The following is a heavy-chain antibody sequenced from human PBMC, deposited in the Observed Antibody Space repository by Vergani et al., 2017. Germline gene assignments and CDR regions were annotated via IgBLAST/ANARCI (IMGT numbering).Heavy chain of an antibody. J-gene: IGHJ1*01. Sequence: QVQLQQWGAGLLKPSETLSLTCAVYGGSFSGYYWSWIRQPPGKGLEWIGEINHSGSTNYNPSLKSRVTISVATSKNQFSLKLSSVTAADTAVYYCARGRAFSKREKYFQHWGQGTLVTVSS. CDR2: INHSGST. D-gene: IGHD2/OR15-2a*01. V-gene: IGHV4-34*01. CDR3: ARGRAFSKREKYFQH. CDR1: GGSFSGYY.